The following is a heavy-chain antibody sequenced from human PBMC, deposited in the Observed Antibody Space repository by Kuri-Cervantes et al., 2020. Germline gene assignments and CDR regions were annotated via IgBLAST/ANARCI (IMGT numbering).Heavy chain of an antibody. CDR2: ISAYNGDT. J-gene: IGHJ4*02. CDR3: ARDGDIVVVPAALSSSTPDFDY. CDR1: GYTFNRFG. V-gene: IGHV1-18*01. D-gene: IGHD2-2*01. Sequence: ASVKVSCKASGYTFNRFGVSWVRQAPGQGLEWMGWISAYNGDTNYAQKLQGGVTMTTDTSTSTAYMELRSLRSDDTAVYYCARDGDIVVVPAALSSSTPDFDYWGQGTLVTVSS.